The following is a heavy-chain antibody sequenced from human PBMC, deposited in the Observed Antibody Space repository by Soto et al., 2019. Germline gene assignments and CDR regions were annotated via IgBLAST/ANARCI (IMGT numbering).Heavy chain of an antibody. D-gene: IGHD2-2*01. Sequence: LGESLKISCKGSGYSFTSYWIGWVRQMPGKGLEWMGIIYPGDSDTRYSPYFQGQVTISADKSISTAYLQWSSLKASDAAMYYCARLPVVPAATPYYYMDVWGKGTTVTVSS. CDR3: ARLPVVPAATPYYYMDV. CDR2: IYPGDSDT. V-gene: IGHV5-51*01. CDR1: GYSFTSYW. J-gene: IGHJ6*03.